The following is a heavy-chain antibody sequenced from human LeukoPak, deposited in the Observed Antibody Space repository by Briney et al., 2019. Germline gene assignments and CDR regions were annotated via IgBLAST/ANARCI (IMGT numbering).Heavy chain of an antibody. CDR2: MNPNSGNT. CDR3: ARYRGVNYYYYGMDV. V-gene: IGHV1-8*01. Sequence: ASVKVSCKASGYTFTSYDINWVRQATGQGLEWMGWMNPNSGNTGYAQKFQGRVTMTRNTSISTAYMELSSLRSEDTAVYYCARYRGVNYYYYGMDVWGQGTTVTVSS. J-gene: IGHJ6*02. CDR1: GYTFTSYD. D-gene: IGHD3-16*02.